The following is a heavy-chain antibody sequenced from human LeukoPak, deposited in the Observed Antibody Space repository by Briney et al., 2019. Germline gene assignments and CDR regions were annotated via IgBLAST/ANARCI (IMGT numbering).Heavy chain of an antibody. CDR3: ARAGGVYHGMDV. Sequence: GGSLRLSCAASGFTVSSNYMSWVRQAPGKGPEWVSVIYSGGSTYYADSVKGRFTISRDNSKNTLYLQMNSLRAEDTAVYYCARAGGVYHGMDVWGKGTTVTVSS. V-gene: IGHV3-53*01. CDR1: GFTVSSNY. D-gene: IGHD3-16*01. CDR2: IYSGGST. J-gene: IGHJ6*04.